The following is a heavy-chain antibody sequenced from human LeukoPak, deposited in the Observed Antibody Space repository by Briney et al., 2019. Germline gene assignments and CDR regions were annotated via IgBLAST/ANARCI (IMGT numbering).Heavy chain of an antibody. Sequence: ASVKVSCKASGYTFTGYYIHWVRQAPGQGLEWMGWINPNSGGTNYAQKFQGRVTMTRDTSISTAYMELSRLRSDDTAVYYCARQLPIVVVPAAMEMDVWGKGTTVTISS. CDR2: INPNSGGT. CDR1: GYTFTGYY. D-gene: IGHD2-2*01. J-gene: IGHJ6*04. V-gene: IGHV1-2*02. CDR3: ARQLPIVVVPAAMEMDV.